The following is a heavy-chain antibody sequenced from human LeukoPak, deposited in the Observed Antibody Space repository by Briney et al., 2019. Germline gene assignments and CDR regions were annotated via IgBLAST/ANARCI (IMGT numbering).Heavy chain of an antibody. D-gene: IGHD3-10*01. Sequence: PSETLSLTCAVSGHSISSGYYWGWIRQPPGKGLEWIGSIYHSGSTYYNPSLKSRVTISVDTSKNQFSLKLSSVTAADTAVYYCAGLYYGSGTSYWYFDLWGRGTLVTASS. J-gene: IGHJ2*01. CDR2: IYHSGST. V-gene: IGHV4-38-2*01. CDR1: GHSISSGYY. CDR3: AGLYYGSGTSYWYFDL.